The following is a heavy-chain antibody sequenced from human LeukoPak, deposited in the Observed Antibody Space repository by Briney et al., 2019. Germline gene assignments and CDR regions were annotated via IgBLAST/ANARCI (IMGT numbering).Heavy chain of an antibody. J-gene: IGHJ4*02. D-gene: IGHD3-3*01. Sequence: ASLKVSCKASGYTFTSYGISWVRQAPGQGLEWMGWISAYNGNTNYAQKLQGRVTMTTDTSTSTAYMELRSLRSDDTAVYYCARDPNSALTIFGGTLFDYWGQGTLVTVSS. CDR1: GYTFTSYG. CDR2: ISAYNGNT. V-gene: IGHV1-18*01. CDR3: ARDPNSALTIFGGTLFDY.